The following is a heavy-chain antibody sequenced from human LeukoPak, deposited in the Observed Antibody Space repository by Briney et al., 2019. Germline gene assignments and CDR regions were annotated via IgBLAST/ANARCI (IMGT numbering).Heavy chain of an antibody. CDR1: GFTLSNSA. CDR2: ISGGGSST. CDR3: AGRVTGYSSGYVY. V-gene: IGHV3-23*01. J-gene: IGHJ4*02. D-gene: IGHD5-18*01. Sequence: GGSLRLSCAASGFTLSNSAMTWVRQAPGEGLDWVSVISGGGSSTYYADSVKGRFTVSRDNSKNTLYLQMNSLRAEDTAVYYCAGRVTGYSSGYVYWGQGTLVTVSS.